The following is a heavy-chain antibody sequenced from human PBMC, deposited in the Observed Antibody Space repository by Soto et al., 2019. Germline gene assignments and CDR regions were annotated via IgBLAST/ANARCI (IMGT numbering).Heavy chain of an antibody. CDR2: IIPIFGTA. CDR1: GGTFSSYA. CDR3: ARSQGGSSSLDIYYNYYYGMDV. D-gene: IGHD2-15*01. J-gene: IGHJ6*02. V-gene: IGHV1-69*01. Sequence: QVQLVQSGAEVKKPGSSVKVSCKAPGGTFSSYAISWVRQAPGQGLEWMGGIIPIFGTANYAQKFQGRVTITAVESTSTGYMELSSLRSEETAVYYCARSQGGSSSLDIYYNYYYGMDVWGQGTTVT.